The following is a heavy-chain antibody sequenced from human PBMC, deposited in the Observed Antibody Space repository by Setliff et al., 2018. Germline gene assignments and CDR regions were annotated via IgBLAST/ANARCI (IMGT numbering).Heavy chain of an antibody. V-gene: IGHV1-2*02. J-gene: IGHJ4*02. CDR3: ARSGSFGMRYWFDY. CDR1: GNSFTVFY. Sequence: GASVKVSCKSSGNSFTVFYLHWVRQAPGQGLEWMGWISPHSGDTHYARKFQSRVRMTRDTSTYAAYLELSDLTSDDTAMYYCARSGSFGMRYWFDYWGQGALVTVS. D-gene: IGHD1-26*01. CDR2: ISPHSGDT.